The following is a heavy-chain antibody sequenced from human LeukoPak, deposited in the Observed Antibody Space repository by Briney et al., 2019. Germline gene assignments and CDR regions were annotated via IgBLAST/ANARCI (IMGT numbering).Heavy chain of an antibody. V-gene: IGHV3-74*01. Sequence: GGSLRLSCAASGFTFSSYWMPWVRQAPGKGLVWVSRINSYGSSTSYADSVKGRFTISRDNAKNTLYLQMNSLRAEDTAVYYCARVWCYDILTGYPNHGMDVWGQGTTVTVSS. D-gene: IGHD3-9*01. CDR3: ARVWCYDILTGYPNHGMDV. J-gene: IGHJ6*02. CDR1: GFTFSSYW. CDR2: INSYGSST.